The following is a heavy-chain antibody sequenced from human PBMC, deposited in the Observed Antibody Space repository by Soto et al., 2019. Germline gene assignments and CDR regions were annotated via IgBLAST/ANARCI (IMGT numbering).Heavy chain of an antibody. V-gene: IGHV3-30*18. D-gene: IGHD6-19*01. J-gene: IGHJ3*02. Sequence: PGGSLRLSCAASGFTFSSYGMHWVRQAPGKGLEWVAVISYDGSNKYYADSVKGRFTISRDNSKNTLYLQMNSLRAEDTAVYYCSKNAGSGASKTAFDNWGQGTMVNVSS. CDR3: SKNAGSGASKTAFDN. CDR2: ISYDGSNK. CDR1: GFTFSSYG.